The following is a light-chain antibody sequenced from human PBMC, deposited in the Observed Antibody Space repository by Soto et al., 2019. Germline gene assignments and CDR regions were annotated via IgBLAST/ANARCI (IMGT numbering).Light chain of an antibody. J-gene: IGKJ5*01. CDR1: QSVNNN. Sequence: ETLMTQSPATLSVSPGERATLSCRASQSVNNNLAWYQQKPGQAPRLLIYDASNRATGIPPRFSGSGSGTDFTLTISSLEPEDFAVYYCQQRSNWPLITFGQGTRPEI. V-gene: IGKV3-11*01. CDR3: QQRSNWPLIT. CDR2: DAS.